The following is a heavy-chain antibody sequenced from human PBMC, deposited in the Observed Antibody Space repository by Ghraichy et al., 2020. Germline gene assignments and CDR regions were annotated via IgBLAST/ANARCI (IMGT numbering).Heavy chain of an antibody. Sequence: GSLRLSCAGSGFTFSSHAMSWVRQALGKGLEWVSSTSGSGGNTYYADSVKGRFTISRDNSKNTLYLQMNSLRAEDTALYYCARLRYSSGWSLEDYWGQGTLVTVSS. CDR2: TSGSGGNT. CDR3: ARLRYSSGWSLEDY. J-gene: IGHJ4*02. V-gene: IGHV3-23*01. CDR1: GFTFSSHA. D-gene: IGHD6-25*01.